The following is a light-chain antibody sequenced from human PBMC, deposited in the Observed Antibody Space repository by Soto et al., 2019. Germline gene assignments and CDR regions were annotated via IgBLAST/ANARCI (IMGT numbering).Light chain of an antibody. CDR1: QSVSSSY. V-gene: IGKV3-20*01. CDR2: GAS. J-gene: IGKJ3*01. CDR3: QQYGSSFT. Sequence: EIVLTQSPGTLSLSPGERATLSCRASQSVSSSYLAWYQQKPGQAPRLLIYGASSRATGIPDRFSGSGSGTAFTLTISRLEPEDFAVEYCQQYGSSFTFGPGTKVDIK.